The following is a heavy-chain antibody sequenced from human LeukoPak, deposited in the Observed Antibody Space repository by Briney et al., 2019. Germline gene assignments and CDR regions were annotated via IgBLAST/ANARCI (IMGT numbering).Heavy chain of an antibody. V-gene: IGHV3-74*01. CDR3: TRVQAGRSGLMDV. CDR1: GFTLSNYW. CDR2: VDPDGTTT. Sequence: GGSLRVSCAASGFTLSNYWMHWVRQAPGVWLVWVSRVDPDGTTTNYADSVTGRFTTSRDNAKNTLYLQMNSLRAEDTALYYCTRVQAGRSGLMDVWGRGTTVTVSS. D-gene: IGHD2-8*02. J-gene: IGHJ6*02.